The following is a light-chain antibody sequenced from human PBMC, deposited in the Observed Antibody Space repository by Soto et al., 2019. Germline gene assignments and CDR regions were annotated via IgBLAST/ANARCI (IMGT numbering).Light chain of an antibody. Sequence: EIVMPQSTATLSVSPGERATLSCRASQSVNSNLAWYQQKPGQAPRLLIYGASTRATGIPARFSGSGSGTEFTLTISSLQSEDFAVYYCQQYSDWPPWTFGQGTKVDI. J-gene: IGKJ1*01. CDR3: QQYSDWPPWT. CDR2: GAS. CDR1: QSVNSN. V-gene: IGKV3-15*01.